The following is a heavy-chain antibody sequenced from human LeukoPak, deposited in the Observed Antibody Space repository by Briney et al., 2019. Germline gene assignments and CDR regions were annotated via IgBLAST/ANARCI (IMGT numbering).Heavy chain of an antibody. CDR1: GGSISSYY. J-gene: IGHJ4*02. CDR2: IYYSGST. V-gene: IGHV4-39*01. CDR3: ARLPAYSSSWYYFDY. D-gene: IGHD6-13*01. Sequence: SETLSLTCTVSGGSISSYYWGWIRQPPGKGLEWIGSIYYSGSTYYNPSLKSRVTISVDTSKNQFSLKLSSVTAADTAVYYCARLPAYSSSWYYFDYWGQGTLVTVSS.